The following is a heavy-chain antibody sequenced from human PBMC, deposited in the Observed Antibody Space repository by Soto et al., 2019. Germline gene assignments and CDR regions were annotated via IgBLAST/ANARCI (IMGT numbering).Heavy chain of an antibody. CDR1: GFTFSSYW. D-gene: IGHD2-21*01. Sequence: EVQLVESGGGLVQPGGSLRLSCAASGFTFSSYWMHWVRQAPGKGLVWVSRINGDGSRTSYADSVKGQFTISRDNARNMLDLQMFRLGAHDMAVYYCARRAGGAYYVDYWGQGALVTVSS. V-gene: IGHV3-74*01. CDR3: ARRAGGAYYVDY. CDR2: INGDGSRT. J-gene: IGHJ4*02.